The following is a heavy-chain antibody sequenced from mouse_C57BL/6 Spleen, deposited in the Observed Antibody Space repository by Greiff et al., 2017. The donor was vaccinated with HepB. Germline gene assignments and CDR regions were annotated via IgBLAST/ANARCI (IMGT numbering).Heavy chain of an antibody. CDR1: GYAFSSSW. D-gene: IGHD2-4*01. CDR2: IYPGDGDT. Sequence: QVQLKQSGPELVKPGASVKISCKASGYAFSSSWMNWVKQRPGKGLEWIGRIYPGDGDTNYNGKFKGKATLTADKSSSTAYMQLSSLTSEDSAVYFCARGYDYDLAWFAYWGQGTLVTVSA. J-gene: IGHJ3*01. V-gene: IGHV1-82*01. CDR3: ARGYDYDLAWFAY.